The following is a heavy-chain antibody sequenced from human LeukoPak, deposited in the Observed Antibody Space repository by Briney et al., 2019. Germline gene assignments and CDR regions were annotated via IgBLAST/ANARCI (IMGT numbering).Heavy chain of an antibody. V-gene: IGHV3-30*02. D-gene: IGHD1-26*01. CDR3: ARDPVVGATRGLDAFDI. CDR1: GFTFSTYG. Sequence: GGSLRLSCAASGFTFSTYGMHWVRQAPGKGLEWVTFTRYDGVNKYYADSVKGRFTISRDNSKSTLYLQMNSPRAEDTAVYYCARDPVVGATRGLDAFDIWGQGTMVTVSS. J-gene: IGHJ3*02. CDR2: TRYDGVNK.